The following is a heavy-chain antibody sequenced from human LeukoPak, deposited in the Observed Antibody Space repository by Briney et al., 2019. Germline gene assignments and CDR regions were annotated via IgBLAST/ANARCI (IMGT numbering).Heavy chain of an antibody. D-gene: IGHD3-3*01. CDR1: GGSITSYY. Sequence: SETLSLTCSVSGGSITSYYWSWIRQPPGKGLEWIGYISSSGSTNYNPSLKSRVTMSVDASKNLLSLKVTSVNAADTAVYYCARGGNIFWSGYYDYFDSWGQGTLVIVSS. V-gene: IGHV4-59*12. CDR3: ARGGNIFWSGYYDYFDS. J-gene: IGHJ4*02. CDR2: ISSSGST.